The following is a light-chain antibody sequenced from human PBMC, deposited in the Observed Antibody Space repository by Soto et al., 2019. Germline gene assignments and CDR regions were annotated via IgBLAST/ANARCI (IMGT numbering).Light chain of an antibody. CDR3: TSNTSSDTYV. CDR1: SSDVGGYNY. CDR2: DVS. V-gene: IGLV2-14*01. Sequence: QSVLTQPASVSGSPGQSITICCTGTSSDVGGYNYVSWYQQRPGKVPRLMIYDVSNRPSGVSNRFSGSKSGNTASLAISGLQAEDEADYYCTSNTSSDTYVFGTGTMVTVL. J-gene: IGLJ1*01.